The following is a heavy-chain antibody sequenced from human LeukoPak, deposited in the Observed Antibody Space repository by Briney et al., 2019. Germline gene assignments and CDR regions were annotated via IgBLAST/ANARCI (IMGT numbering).Heavy chain of an antibody. D-gene: IGHD3-3*01. J-gene: IGHJ6*02. CDR1: GFTFSSYW. CDR2: IKGDGSST. CDR3: ARQGYGFWSGYNYGMDV. Sequence: PGGSLRLSCAASGFTFSSYWMHWVRHTPGKGLVWVSRIKGDGSSTSYADSVKGRFTISRDNAKDTLYLQMNSLRAEDTAVYYCARQGYGFWSGYNYGMDVWGQGTTVTVSS. V-gene: IGHV3-74*01.